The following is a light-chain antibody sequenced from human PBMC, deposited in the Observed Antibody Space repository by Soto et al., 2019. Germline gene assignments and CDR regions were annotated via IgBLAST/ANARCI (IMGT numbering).Light chain of an antibody. V-gene: IGKV1-33*01. J-gene: IGKJ5*01. CDR1: QDISSS. CDR3: QQYENLPT. CDR2: DAS. Sequence: DIQMTQSPSSLSASVGDRVTITCQASQDISSSLNWYQQKPGKAPKLLIYDASNLETGVPSRFSGSGSGTDFTFTISRLQPEDIATYYCQQYENLPTFGQGTRLEIK.